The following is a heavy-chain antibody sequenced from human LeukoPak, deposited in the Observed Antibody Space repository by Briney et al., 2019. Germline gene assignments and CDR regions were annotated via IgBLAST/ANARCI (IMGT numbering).Heavy chain of an antibody. J-gene: IGHJ6*03. CDR1: GFTFSTYS. CDR3: ARVSPYYYYMDV. V-gene: IGHV3-48*01. CDR2: ISSSSTI. Sequence: GGSLRLSCAASGFTFSTYSMNWVRQAPGKGLEWVSYISSSSTIYYADSAKGRFTISRDNAKNSLYLQMNSLRAEDTAVYYCARVSPYYYYMDVWGKGTTVSVSS.